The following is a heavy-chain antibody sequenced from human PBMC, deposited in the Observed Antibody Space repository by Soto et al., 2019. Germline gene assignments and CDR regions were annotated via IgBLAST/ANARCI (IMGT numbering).Heavy chain of an antibody. CDR2: INAGKGDT. D-gene: IGHD3-16*01. CDR1: GYTFSNYD. V-gene: IGHV1-3*01. J-gene: IGHJ4*02. Sequence: ASVKVSCKGSGYTFSNYDINWLRQAPGQGLEWMGWINAGKGDTKYPQRFQGRVTITRDTSASTAYMELSSLRSEDTAVYYWARKILGGTSDYWGPGTLVTVSS. CDR3: ARKILGGTSDY.